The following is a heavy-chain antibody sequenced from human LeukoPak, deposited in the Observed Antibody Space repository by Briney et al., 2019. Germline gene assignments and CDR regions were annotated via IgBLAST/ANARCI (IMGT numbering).Heavy chain of an antibody. CDR1: GYTFTAYY. CDR2: INPNSGGT. Sequence: ASVKVSCKASGYTFTAYYMHWVRQAHGQGLEWMGWINPNSGGTNYAQKFQGRVTMTRDTSISTAYMELSSLRSDDTAVYYCATVSAYDYYFDCWGQGTLVTVSS. V-gene: IGHV1-2*02. J-gene: IGHJ4*02. CDR3: ATVSAYDYYFDC. D-gene: IGHD5-12*01.